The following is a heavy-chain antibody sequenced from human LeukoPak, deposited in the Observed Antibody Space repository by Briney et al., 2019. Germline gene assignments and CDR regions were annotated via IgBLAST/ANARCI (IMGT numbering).Heavy chain of an antibody. CDR2: INPNSGGT. V-gene: IGHV1-2*02. CDR3: ASLIVVVPAANDY. D-gene: IGHD2-2*01. Sequence: ASVKVSCKASGYTFTSYDINWVRQAPGQGLEWMGWINPNSGGTNYAQKFQGRVTMTRDTSISTAYMELSRLRSDDTAVYYCASLIVVVPAANDYWGQGTLVTVSS. J-gene: IGHJ4*02. CDR1: GYTFTSYD.